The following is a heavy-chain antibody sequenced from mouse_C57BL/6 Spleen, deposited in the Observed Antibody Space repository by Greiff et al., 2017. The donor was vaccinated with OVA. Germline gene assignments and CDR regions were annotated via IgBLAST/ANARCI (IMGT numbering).Heavy chain of an antibody. D-gene: IGHD2-2*01. CDR1: GYTFTDYN. Sequence: VQLQQSGPELVKPGSSVKMSCKASGYTFTDYNMHWVNQSHGKSLEWIGYINPNNGGTSYNQKFKGKATLTVNKSSRTSYMKLRSLPSEDSAVYYCASPIYYGYNVGAMDYWGQGTTVTVSS. V-gene: IGHV1-22*01. CDR3: ASPIYYGYNVGAMDY. CDR2: INPNNGGT. J-gene: IGHJ4*01.